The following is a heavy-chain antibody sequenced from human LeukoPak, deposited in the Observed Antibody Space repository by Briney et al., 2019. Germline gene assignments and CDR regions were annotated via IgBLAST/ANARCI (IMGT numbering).Heavy chain of an antibody. CDR2: IILIFGTA. Sequence: ATLKVSCTASGGTFSSYAISWVRQAPGEGLEWMGGIILIFGTANNAQKFRGRVTITADESTSTASMELSSLRSEDTAVYYCARDYPDYYGSSGYYGAFFDYWGQRTLVTVSS. CDR1: GGTFSSYA. CDR3: ARDYPDYYGSSGYYGAFFDY. V-gene: IGHV1-69*13. D-gene: IGHD3-22*01. J-gene: IGHJ4*02.